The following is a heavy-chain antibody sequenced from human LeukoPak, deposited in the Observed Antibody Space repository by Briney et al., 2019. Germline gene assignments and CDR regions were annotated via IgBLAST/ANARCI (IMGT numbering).Heavy chain of an antibody. CDR1: GYTFTGYY. J-gene: IGHJ3*02. V-gene: IGHV1-2*02. CDR3: ARVTYYYDSSGYHDGFDI. D-gene: IGHD3-22*01. CDR2: INPNSGGT. Sequence: ASVKVSCKASGYTFTGYYMHWVRQAPGQGLEWMGWINPNSGGTNYAQKFQGRVTMTRDTSISTAYMEPSRLRSDDTAVYYCARVTYYYDSSGYHDGFDIWGQGTMVTVSS.